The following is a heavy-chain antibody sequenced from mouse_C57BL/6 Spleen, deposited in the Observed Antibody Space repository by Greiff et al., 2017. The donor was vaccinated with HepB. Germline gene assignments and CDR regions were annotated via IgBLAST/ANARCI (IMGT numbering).Heavy chain of an antibody. CDR1: GFTFSSYA. D-gene: IGHD1-1*02. CDR3: ARALWSRYWYFDV. J-gene: IGHJ1*03. V-gene: IGHV5-4*01. Sequence: EVQGVESGGGLVKPGGSLKLSCAASGFTFSSYAMSWVRQTPEKRLEWVATISDGGSYTYYPDNVKGRFTISRDNAKNNLYLQMSHLKSEDTAMYYCARALWSRYWYFDVWGTGTTVTVSS. CDR2: ISDGGSYT.